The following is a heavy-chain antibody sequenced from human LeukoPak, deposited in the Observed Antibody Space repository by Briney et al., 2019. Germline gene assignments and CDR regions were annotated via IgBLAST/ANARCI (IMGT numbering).Heavy chain of an antibody. D-gene: IGHD2-2*01. CDR2: IKQDGSDK. V-gene: IGHV3-7*01. CDR1: GFTFSSYW. J-gene: IGHJ4*02. CDR3: ARDFQLLYMFLGFDY. Sequence: PGGSLRLSCAASGFTFSSYWMSWVRQVPGKGLEWVAKIKQDGSDKFYVDSVRGRFTISRDNAKNSLFLQMNSLRADDTAVYFCARDFQLLYMFLGFDYWGQGTLVTVSS.